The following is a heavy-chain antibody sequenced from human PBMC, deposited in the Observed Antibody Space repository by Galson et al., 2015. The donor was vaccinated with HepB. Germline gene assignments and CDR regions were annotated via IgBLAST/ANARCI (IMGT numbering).Heavy chain of an antibody. V-gene: IGHV7-4-1*02. Sequence: SVKVSCKASGYTFTSYAMNWVRQAPGQGLEWMGWINTNTGNPTYAQGFTGRFVFSLDTSVSTAYLQISSLKAEDTAVYYCARESGGYCSGGSFQGCYYYMDVWGKGTTVTVSS. CDR1: GYTFTSYA. CDR2: INTNTGNP. CDR3: ARESGGYCSGGSFQGCYYYMDV. J-gene: IGHJ6*03. D-gene: IGHD2-15*01.